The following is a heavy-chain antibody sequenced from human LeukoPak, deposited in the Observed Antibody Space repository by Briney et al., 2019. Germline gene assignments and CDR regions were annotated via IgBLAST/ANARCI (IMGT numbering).Heavy chain of an antibody. J-gene: IGHJ6*03. CDR1: GGSISNYF. V-gene: IGHV4-4*07. CDR3: AREDRYQYYYIDV. D-gene: IGHD3-9*01. Sequence: PSETLSLTCTVSGGSISNYFWNWIRQPAGKGLQWIGRFYPSGSTNYNPSLMSRLTMSVDTSKNQLSLQLSSVTAADTAVYYCAREDRYQYYYIDVWGKGTTVTVSS. CDR2: FYPSGST.